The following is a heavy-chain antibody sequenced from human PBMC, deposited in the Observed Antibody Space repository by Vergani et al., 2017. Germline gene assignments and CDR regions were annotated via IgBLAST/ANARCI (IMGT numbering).Heavy chain of an antibody. CDR3: ARRGVDSSWVYAFDI. CDR1: GYSFTSYW. J-gene: IGHJ3*02. V-gene: IGHV5-51*01. Sequence: EVQLVQSGAEVTKPGESLKISCKGSGYSFTSYWIGWVRQMPGKGLEWMGIIYPGDSDTRYSPSFQGQVTISADKYISTAYLQWSSLKASYTAMDYCARRGVDSSWVYAFDIWGQGTMVTVSS. CDR2: IYPGDSDT. D-gene: IGHD6-13*01.